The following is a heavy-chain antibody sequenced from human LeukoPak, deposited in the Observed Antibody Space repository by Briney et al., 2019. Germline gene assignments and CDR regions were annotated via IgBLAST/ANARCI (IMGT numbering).Heavy chain of an antibody. CDR3: ARGETSSYDY. D-gene: IGHD2-2*01. J-gene: IGHJ4*02. CDR1: GFTVRINY. V-gene: IGHV3-53*01. CDR2: IYSGGNT. Sequence: GGSLRLSCAASGFTVRINYMSWVRQAPGKGLEWVSVIYSGGNTYYADSVKGRFTISRDNSKNTVYLQMNSLRAEDTAVYYCARGETSSYDYWGQGTLVTVSS.